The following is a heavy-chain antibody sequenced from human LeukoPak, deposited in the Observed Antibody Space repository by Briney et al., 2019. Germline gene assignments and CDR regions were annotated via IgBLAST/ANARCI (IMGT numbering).Heavy chain of an antibody. V-gene: IGHV3-23*01. J-gene: IGHJ4*02. Sequence: GGTLRLSCAASGFTLSSHGINWVRQAPGKGLEWVSGISPSGSISYYADSVKGRFTISRDNSKNTVSLQMNSLRAEDTAVYYCAKDPTHFRVWDDYDNTRLNYWGQGTLVTVSS. D-gene: IGHD3-22*01. CDR3: AKDPTHFRVWDDYDNTRLNY. CDR1: GFTLSSHG. CDR2: ISPSGSIS.